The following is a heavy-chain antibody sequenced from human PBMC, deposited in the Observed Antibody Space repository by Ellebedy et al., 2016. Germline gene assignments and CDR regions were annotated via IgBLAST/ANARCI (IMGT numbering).Heavy chain of an antibody. CDR1: GYTFTSYG. Sequence: ASVKVSXXASGYTFTSYGISWVRQAPGQGLEWMGWISAYNGNTNYAQKLQGRVTMTTDTSTSTAYMELRSLRSDDTAVYYCARVLSGWGVRGVINWFDPWGQGTLVTVSS. V-gene: IGHV1-18*01. J-gene: IGHJ5*02. D-gene: IGHD3-10*01. CDR2: ISAYNGNT. CDR3: ARVLSGWGVRGVINWFDP.